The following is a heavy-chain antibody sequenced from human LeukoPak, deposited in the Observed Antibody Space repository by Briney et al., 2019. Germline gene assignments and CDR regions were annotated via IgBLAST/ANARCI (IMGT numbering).Heavy chain of an antibody. CDR1: GFTFSNYW. J-gene: IGHJ6*03. CDR2: INSDGSST. D-gene: IGHD1-26*01. Sequence: PGGSLRLSCAASGFTFSNYWMHWFRQAPGKGLVWVSRINSDGSSTSYADSVKGRFTISRDNAKNTLYLQMNSLRAEDTAVYYCARVSSGSYFGYYYYYMDVWGKGTTVTVSS. V-gene: IGHV3-74*01. CDR3: ARVSSGSYFGYYYYYMDV.